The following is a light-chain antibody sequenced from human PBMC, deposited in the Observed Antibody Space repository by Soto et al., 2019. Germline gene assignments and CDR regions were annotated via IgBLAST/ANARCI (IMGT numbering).Light chain of an antibody. CDR1: QSVSSN. Sequence: EIVMTQSPATLSVSPGERATLSCRASQSVSSNYLARYQQKPGQAPRLLIYGISKRATDIPDRFSGSGSGTEFTLTISSLQPEDFATYYCQQHGQWPITFGQGTRLEIK. CDR3: QQHGQWPIT. J-gene: IGKJ5*01. V-gene: IGKV3D-15*01. CDR2: GIS.